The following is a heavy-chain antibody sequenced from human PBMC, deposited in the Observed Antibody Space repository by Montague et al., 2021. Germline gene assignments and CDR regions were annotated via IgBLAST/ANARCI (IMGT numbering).Heavy chain of an antibody. V-gene: IGHV6-1*01. D-gene: IGHD6-19*01. CDR2: TYYRSEWNS. J-gene: IGHJ4*02. Sequence: CAISGDSDSINSVAWSWNGQSPSLRPERLGRTYYRSEWNSDYAPSVRGRLTVNPDASKNEFSLELNYVTPEDTAVYYCVRYSGWFYFDFWGQGTLVTVSS. CDR1: GDSDSINSVA. CDR3: VRYSGWFYFDF.